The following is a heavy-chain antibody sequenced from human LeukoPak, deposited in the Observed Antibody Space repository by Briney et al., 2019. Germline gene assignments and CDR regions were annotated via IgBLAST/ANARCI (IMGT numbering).Heavy chain of an antibody. D-gene: IGHD6-25*01. J-gene: IGHJ3*02. Sequence: GGSLRLSCAASGFTFDDYGMSWVRQAPGKGLEWVANIKQDGSEKYYVDSVKGRFTISRDNAKNSLYLQMNSLRAEDTAVYYCARWGSELPDDAFDIWGQGTMVTVSS. CDR3: ARWGSELPDDAFDI. CDR1: GFTFDDYG. V-gene: IGHV3-7*01. CDR2: IKQDGSEK.